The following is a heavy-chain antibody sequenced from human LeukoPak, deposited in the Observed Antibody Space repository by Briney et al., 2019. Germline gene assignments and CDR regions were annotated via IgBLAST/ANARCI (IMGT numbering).Heavy chain of an antibody. CDR3: AELGITMIGGV. CDR2: IKHDGSEK. V-gene: IGHV3-7*01. D-gene: IGHD3-10*02. J-gene: IGHJ6*04. Sequence: GGSLRLSCAASGFTFSDYWMSWVRHSPGKGLEWVANIKHDGSEKYYVDSVKGRFTISRDNAKTSLYLQMNSLRAEDTAVYYCAELGITMIGGVWGKGTTVTISS. CDR1: GFTFSDYW.